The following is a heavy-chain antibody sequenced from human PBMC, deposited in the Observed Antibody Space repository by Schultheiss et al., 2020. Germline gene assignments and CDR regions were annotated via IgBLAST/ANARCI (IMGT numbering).Heavy chain of an antibody. V-gene: IGHV1-18*01. CDR1: GYTFSSYG. CDR3: AREGQWLGNYYYYGMDV. CDR2: ISAYSGDV. D-gene: IGHD6-19*01. Sequence: ASVKVSCKASGYTFSSYGISWVRQAPGQGLEWMGWISAYSGDVYYAQKLQGRVTMTTDTSTSTAYMELRSLRSDDTAVYYCAREGQWLGNYYYYGMDVWGQGTTVTVSS. J-gene: IGHJ6*02.